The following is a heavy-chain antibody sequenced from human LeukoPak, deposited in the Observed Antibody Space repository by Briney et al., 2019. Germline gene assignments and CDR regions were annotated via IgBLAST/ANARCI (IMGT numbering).Heavy chain of an antibody. J-gene: IGHJ4*02. Sequence: TGGSLRLSCAASRVTFSFYWMQWVRRVPGKGLVWVSRIKSDGSFTNYADSVKGRFTISRDNAKNTLYLQMNSLRAEDTAVYYCTRRGGPTLTTYDFWGQGTLVTVSS. CDR2: IKSDGSFT. CDR1: RVTFSFYW. CDR3: TRRGGPTLTTYDF. V-gene: IGHV3-74*01. D-gene: IGHD4-11*01.